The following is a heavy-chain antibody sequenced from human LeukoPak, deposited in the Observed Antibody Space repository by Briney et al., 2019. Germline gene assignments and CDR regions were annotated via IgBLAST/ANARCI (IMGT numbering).Heavy chain of an antibody. CDR1: GGSISSYY. CDR3: ARTTNLAYCGGDCYPGDVDY. Sequence: SETLSLTCTVSGGSISSYYWSWIRQHPGKGLEWIGYIYYSGSTNYHPSLKSRVTISVDTSKNQFSLKLSSVTAADTAVYYCARTTNLAYCGGDCYPGDVDYWGQGTLVTVSS. V-gene: IGHV4-59*06. J-gene: IGHJ4*02. D-gene: IGHD2-21*02. CDR2: IYYSGST.